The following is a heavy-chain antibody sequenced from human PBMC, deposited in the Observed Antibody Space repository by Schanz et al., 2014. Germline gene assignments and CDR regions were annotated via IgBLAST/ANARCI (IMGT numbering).Heavy chain of an antibody. Sequence: EVHLVESGGGLVQPGGSLRLSCAASEFTFSTDAMSWVRQAPGKGLEWLSVISASGGDTYYADSVKGRFTISRDNSKNTLYLQMNSLRAEDTAVYYCANNWNLDYWGQGTLVTVSS. V-gene: IGHV3-23*04. D-gene: IGHD1-20*01. J-gene: IGHJ4*02. CDR1: EFTFSTDA. CDR2: ISASGGDT. CDR3: ANNWNLDY.